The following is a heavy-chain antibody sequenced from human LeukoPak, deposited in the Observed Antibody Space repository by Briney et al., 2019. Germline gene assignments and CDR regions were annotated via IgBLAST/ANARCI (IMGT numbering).Heavy chain of an antibody. D-gene: IGHD3-3*01. V-gene: IGHV4-59*01. CDR1: GGSISMYY. CDR2: IYYSGST. J-gene: IGHJ4*02. Sequence: SETLSLTCTVSGGSISMYYWSWIRQPPGRGLEFIGYIYYSGSTNYNPSLKSRVTISVDTSKNQCSLKLSYVTAADTAVYYCARHGRPEHYDFWSGYDSTFDCWGQGTVVTVYS. CDR3: ARHGRPEHYDFWSGYDSTFDC.